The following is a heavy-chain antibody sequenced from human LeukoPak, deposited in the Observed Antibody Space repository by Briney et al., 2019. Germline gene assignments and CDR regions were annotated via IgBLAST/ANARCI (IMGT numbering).Heavy chain of an antibody. Sequence: GASVKVSCKASGYTFTSYGISWVRQAPGQGLEWMGWISAYNGNTNYAQKLQGRVTMTTDTSTSTAYMELRSLRSDDTAVYYCARTHGVAGSYHFDYWGQGTLVTVSS. V-gene: IGHV1-18*01. CDR3: ARTHGVAGSYHFDY. D-gene: IGHD6-19*01. CDR1: GYTFTSYG. CDR2: ISAYNGNT. J-gene: IGHJ4*02.